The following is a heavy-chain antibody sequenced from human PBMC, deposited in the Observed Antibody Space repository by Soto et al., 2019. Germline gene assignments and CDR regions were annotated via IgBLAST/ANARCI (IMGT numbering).Heavy chain of an antibody. J-gene: IGHJ6*02. CDR1: GFTFSSYA. D-gene: IGHD4-17*01. Sequence: GGSRRLSCAASGFTFSSYAMSWVRQAPGKGLEWVSAISGSGGSTYYADSVKGRFTISRDNSKNTLYLQMNSLRAEDTAVYYCAKDQGSDYGDFYGMDVWGQGTTVTVSS. CDR3: AKDQGSDYGDFYGMDV. CDR2: ISGSGGST. V-gene: IGHV3-23*01.